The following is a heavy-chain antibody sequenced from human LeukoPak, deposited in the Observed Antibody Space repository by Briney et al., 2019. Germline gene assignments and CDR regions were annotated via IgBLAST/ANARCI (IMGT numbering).Heavy chain of an antibody. Sequence: PGGSLRLSCAASGFTFSSYSMNCVRQAPGKGLEWVSSISSSSSYIYYADSVKGRFTISRDNAKNSLYLPMNSLRDDDTAVYYCARGGYCSGGSCKSYFDYWGQGTLVTVSS. V-gene: IGHV3-21*01. CDR3: ARGGYCSGGSCKSYFDY. D-gene: IGHD2-15*01. CDR2: ISSSSSYI. CDR1: GFTFSSYS. J-gene: IGHJ4*02.